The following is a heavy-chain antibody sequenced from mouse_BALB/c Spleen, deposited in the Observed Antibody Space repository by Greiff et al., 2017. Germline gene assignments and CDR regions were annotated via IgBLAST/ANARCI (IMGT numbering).Heavy chain of an antibody. CDR1: GFSLTSYG. CDR2: IWSGGST. J-gene: IGHJ4*01. D-gene: IGHD2-14*01. V-gene: IGHV2-2*02. CDR3: ARKAYYRYESLYAMDY. Sequence: QVQLQQSGPGLVQPSQSLSITCTVSGFSLTSYGVHWVRQSPGKGLEWLGVIWSGGSTDYNAAFISRLSISKDNSKSQVFFKMNSLQANDTAIYYCARKAYYRYESLYAMDYWGQGTSVTVSS.